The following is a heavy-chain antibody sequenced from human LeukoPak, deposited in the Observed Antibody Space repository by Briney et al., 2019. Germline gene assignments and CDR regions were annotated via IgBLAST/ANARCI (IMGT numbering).Heavy chain of an antibody. V-gene: IGHV4-59*08. J-gene: IGHJ4*02. Sequence: SETLSLTCTVSGGSINYDYWSWIRQSPGKRLEWIVYIHYSGATNYSPSLNSRVTISVDTSKNQFSLKLSSVTAADTALYYCATLRGASTAVFDSWGQGTLVTVSS. CDR1: GGSINYDY. CDR2: IHYSGAT. D-gene: IGHD2-21*02. CDR3: ATLRGASTAVFDS.